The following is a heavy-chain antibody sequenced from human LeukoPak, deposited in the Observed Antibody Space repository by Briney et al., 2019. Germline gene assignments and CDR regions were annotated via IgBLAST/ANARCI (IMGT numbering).Heavy chain of an antibody. D-gene: IGHD1-26*01. CDR2: FYSGGST. J-gene: IGHJ4*02. Sequence: GGSLRLSCAASEFTVRSNYMSWVRQAPGKGLEWVSVFYSGGSTYYADSVKGRFTISRDSSKNTLYLQMNSLRAEDTAVYFCAKSQDGGRLFHFDYWGQGTLVTVSS. CDR1: EFTVRSNY. CDR3: AKSQDGGRLFHFDY. V-gene: IGHV3-53*01.